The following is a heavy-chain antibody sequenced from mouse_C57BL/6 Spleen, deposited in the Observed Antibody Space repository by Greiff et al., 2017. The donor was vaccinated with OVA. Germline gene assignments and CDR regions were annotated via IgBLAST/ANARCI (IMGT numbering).Heavy chain of an antibody. CDR3: ARGDSNYSWFAY. Sequence: QVQLQQSGAELARPGASVKLSCKASGYTFTSYGISWVKQRTGQGLVWIGEIYPRSGNTYYNEKFKGKATLTADKSSSAAYMELRSLTSEDSAVYFCARGDSNYSWFAYWGQGTLVTVSA. V-gene: IGHV1-81*01. J-gene: IGHJ3*01. D-gene: IGHD2-5*01. CDR2: IYPRSGNT. CDR1: GYTFTSYG.